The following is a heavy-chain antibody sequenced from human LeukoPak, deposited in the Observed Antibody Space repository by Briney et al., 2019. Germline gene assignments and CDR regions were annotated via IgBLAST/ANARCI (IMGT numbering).Heavy chain of an antibody. CDR2: ISASGTST. Sequence: GGSLRLSCAASGFTFNNYAMSWVRQAPGKGLEWVSAISASGTSTNYADSVKGRFTISRDNSKNTLYLQMNSLRAEDTAVYYCAKGLYYDKYYFDYWGQGTLVTVSS. CDR1: GFTFNNYA. CDR3: AKGLYYDKYYFDY. J-gene: IGHJ4*02. D-gene: IGHD3-3*01. V-gene: IGHV3-23*01.